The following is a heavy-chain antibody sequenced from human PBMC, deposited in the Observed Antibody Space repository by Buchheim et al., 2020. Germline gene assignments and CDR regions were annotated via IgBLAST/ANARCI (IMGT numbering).Heavy chain of an antibody. D-gene: IGHD3-10*01. CDR2: ISYDGSTK. Sequence: QVQLVESGGGVVQPGRSLRLSCAASGFTFSTYGMHWVRQAPGKGLEWVAVISYDGSTKYYADSAKGRFTISRDNSKNTLYLQMNSLRAEDTALYYCAKDGGTTVRGGDYWGQGTL. V-gene: IGHV3-30*18. J-gene: IGHJ4*02. CDR3: AKDGGTTVRGGDY. CDR1: GFTFSTYG.